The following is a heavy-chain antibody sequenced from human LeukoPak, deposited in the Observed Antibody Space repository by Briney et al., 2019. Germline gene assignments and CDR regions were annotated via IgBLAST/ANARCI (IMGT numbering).Heavy chain of an antibody. CDR1: GDSISSSDW. J-gene: IGHJ4*02. V-gene: IGHV4-4*02. CDR3: ARRGAGGWNPLDS. Sequence: SETLSLTCAVSGDSISSSDWWSWVRQSPGKGLEWLGEIYHTGSTNYNPSLKSRVTISVDRSKNQFSLNLTSVTAADTAVYYGARRGAGGWNPLDSWGQGTLVTVSS. D-gene: IGHD6-19*01. CDR2: IYHTGST.